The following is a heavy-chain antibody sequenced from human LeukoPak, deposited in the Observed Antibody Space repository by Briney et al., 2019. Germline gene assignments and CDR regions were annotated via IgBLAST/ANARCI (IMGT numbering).Heavy chain of an antibody. Sequence: PSETLSLTCSVAGSPISNDYWSWIRQPAGKGLEWIGRVYTSGTTNYNPSLRSRVTMSVDTSKNQFSLNLSSVTAADTAVYFCARLGTSNFWYFDLWGRGTQVTVSS. J-gene: IGHJ2*01. D-gene: IGHD1-1*01. CDR1: GSPISNDY. CDR3: ARLGTSNFWYFDL. V-gene: IGHV4-4*07. CDR2: VYTSGTT.